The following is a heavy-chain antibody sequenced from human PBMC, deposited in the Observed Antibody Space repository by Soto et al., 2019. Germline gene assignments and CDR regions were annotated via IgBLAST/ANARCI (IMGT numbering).Heavy chain of an antibody. CDR1: GGSISSGGYY. D-gene: IGHD3-16*02. V-gene: IGHV4-31*03. CDR2: IYYSGST. J-gene: IGHJ5*02. CDR3: ARDYRKSNWFDP. Sequence: SETLSLTCTVSGGSISSGGYYWSWIRQHPGKGLEWIGYIYYSGSTYYNPSLKSRVTISVDTSKNQFSLKLSSVTAADTAVYYCARDYRKSNWFDPWGQGTLVTVSS.